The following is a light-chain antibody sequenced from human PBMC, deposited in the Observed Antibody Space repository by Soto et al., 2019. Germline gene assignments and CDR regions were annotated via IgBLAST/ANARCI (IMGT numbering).Light chain of an antibody. Sequence: DIQMTQSPSSLSASVGDRVTITCRASPGISNYLAWSQQKPGKVPKLLIYAASTLQSGVPSRFSGSGSGTDFTLTISSLQPEDVATYYCQQYNDATWTVGPGTKVEIK. J-gene: IGKJ1*01. CDR2: AAS. CDR3: QQYNDATWT. V-gene: IGKV1-27*01. CDR1: PGISNY.